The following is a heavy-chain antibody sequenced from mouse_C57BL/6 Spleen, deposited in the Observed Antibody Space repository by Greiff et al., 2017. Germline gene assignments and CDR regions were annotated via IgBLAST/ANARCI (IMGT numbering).Heavy chain of an antibody. V-gene: IGHV14-2*01. CDR2: IDPEDGET. D-gene: IGHD1-1*01. CDR3: ARHYGSSYGFAY. J-gene: IGHJ3*01. CDR1: GFNIKDYY. Sequence: EVQLVESGAELVKPGASVKLSCTASGFNIKDYYMHWVKQRPEQGLEWIGRIDPEDGETKYAPKFQGKATITADTSSNTAYLQLSSLTSEDTAVYYCARHYGSSYGFAYWGQGTLVTVSA.